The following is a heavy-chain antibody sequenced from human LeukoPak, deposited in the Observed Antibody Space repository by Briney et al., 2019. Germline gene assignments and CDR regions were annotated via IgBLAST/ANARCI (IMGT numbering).Heavy chain of an antibody. D-gene: IGHD6-13*01. J-gene: IGHJ4*02. V-gene: IGHV6-1*01. Sequence: SQTLSLTCAISGDSVSSNSAAWYWIRQSPSRGLEWLGRTYYRSKWYNDYAVSVKSRITINPDTSKNQFSLQLNSVTHEDTAVYYCARETAYGSSWYGYFDYWGQGTLVTVSS. CDR3: ARETAYGSSWYGYFDY. CDR1: GDSVSSNSAA. CDR2: TYYRSKWYN.